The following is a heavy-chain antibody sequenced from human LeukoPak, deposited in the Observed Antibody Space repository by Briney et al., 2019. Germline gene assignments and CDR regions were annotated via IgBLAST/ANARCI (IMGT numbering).Heavy chain of an antibody. CDR2: IIPILGIA. J-gene: IGHJ4*02. D-gene: IGHD2-2*01. Sequence: ASVKVSCKASGGTFSSYAISWVRQAPGQGLEWMGRIIPILGIANYAQKFQGRVTITADKSTSTAYMELSSLRAEDTAVYYCARDRSPRRIVVVPAAMDYWGQGTLVTVSS. V-gene: IGHV1-69*04. CDR3: ARDRSPRRIVVVPAAMDY. CDR1: GGTFSSYA.